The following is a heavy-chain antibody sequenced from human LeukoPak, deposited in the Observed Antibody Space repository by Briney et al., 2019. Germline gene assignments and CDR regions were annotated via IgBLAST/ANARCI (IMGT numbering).Heavy chain of an antibody. CDR3: AATPRSAFDY. CDR1: GYSISSNYC. V-gene: IGHV4-38-2*01. Sequence: SETLSLTCAVSGYSISSNYCWGWIRQPPGKGLEWIGTIYHSGTTYYNPSLKSRLTISVDTSKNQFSLKLSSVTAADTAVYYCAATPRSAFDYLGRGTLVTVSS. CDR2: IYHSGTT. J-gene: IGHJ4*02.